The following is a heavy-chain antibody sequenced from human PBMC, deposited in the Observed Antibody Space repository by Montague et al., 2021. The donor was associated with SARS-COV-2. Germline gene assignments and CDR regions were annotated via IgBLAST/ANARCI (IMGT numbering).Heavy chain of an antibody. V-gene: IGHV4-59*01. CDR1: SAAIVTWN. D-gene: IGHD5-24*01. Sequence: SETLSLTCPVSSAAIVTWNSGSDRKSTRQKLRYMSNMYAGWTTNKNTSLKSRVTFSVDTSKNQFSLKLISVTAADTAVYFCAREDRWNWFDPWGQGVLVTVSS. J-gene: IGHJ5*02. CDR3: AREDRWNWFDP. CDR2: MYAGWTT.